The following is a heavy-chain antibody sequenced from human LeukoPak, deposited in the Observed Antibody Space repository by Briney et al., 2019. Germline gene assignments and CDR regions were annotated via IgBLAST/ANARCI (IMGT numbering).Heavy chain of an antibody. J-gene: IGHJ4*02. V-gene: IGHV4-31*03. Sequence: PSQTLSLTCTVSGGSISSGGYYWSWIRQHPGKGLEWIGYIYYTGSTYYNPSLKSRVTISVDTSKNQFSLKLSSVTAADTAVYYCARLYTAMDTPRYWGQGTLVTVSS. D-gene: IGHD5-18*01. CDR2: IYYTGST. CDR3: ARLYTAMDTPRY. CDR1: GGSISSGGYY.